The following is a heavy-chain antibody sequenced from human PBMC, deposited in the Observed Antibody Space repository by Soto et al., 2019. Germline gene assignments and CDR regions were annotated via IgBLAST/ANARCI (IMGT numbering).Heavy chain of an antibody. CDR3: AKRGNGGSYDSSGLGY. J-gene: IGHJ4*02. D-gene: IGHD3-22*01. CDR2: ISYDGSNK. CDR1: GFTFSSYG. V-gene: IGHV3-30*18. Sequence: QVQLVESGGGVVQPGRSLRLSCAASGFTFSSYGMHWVRQAPGKGLEWVAVISYDGSNKYYADSVKGRFTISRDNSKNTLYLQMNSLRAEDTAVYYCAKRGNGGSYDSSGLGYWGQGTLVTVSS.